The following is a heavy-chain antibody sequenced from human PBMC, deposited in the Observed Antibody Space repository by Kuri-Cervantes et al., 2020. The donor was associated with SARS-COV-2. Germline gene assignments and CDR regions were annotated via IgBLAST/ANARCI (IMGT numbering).Heavy chain of an antibody. CDR3: AKESNWNYVDAFDY. CDR2: INPDGSYT. Sequence: GESLKISCAASGFTFSGHWIHWVRQAPGKGLVWVSRINPDGSYTNNADSVKGRFTLSRDNAKNMLFLQMNSLRAEGTAVYYCAKESNWNYVDAFDYWGQGTRVTCYS. CDR1: GFTFSGHW. D-gene: IGHD1-7*01. V-gene: IGHV3-74*01. J-gene: IGHJ4*02.